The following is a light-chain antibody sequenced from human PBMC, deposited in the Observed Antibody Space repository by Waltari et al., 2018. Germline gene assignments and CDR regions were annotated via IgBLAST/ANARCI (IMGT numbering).Light chain of an antibody. V-gene: IGLV2-14*03. Sequence: SALTQPASVSGSPGQSITIPCTGTSSAIGPYTSVSLYQQHPGKVPTLMIYDVSNRPSGVSNRVSGSKSGNTASLTISGLQAEDEADYYCSSFTTSNTLVFGGGTKLTVL. CDR2: DVS. J-gene: IGLJ2*01. CDR3: SSFTTSNTLV. CDR1: SSAIGPYTS.